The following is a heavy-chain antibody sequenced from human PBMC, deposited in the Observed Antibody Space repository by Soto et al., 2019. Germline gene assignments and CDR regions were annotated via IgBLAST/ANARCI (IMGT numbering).Heavy chain of an antibody. Sequence: ETLSLTCAVYGGSFSCYYWSWIRQPPGKGLEWIGEINHSGSTNYSPSLKSRVTISVDTSKNQFSLQLSSVTAADTAVYYCARAPAGYNWFDPWGQGTLVTVSS. V-gene: IGHV4-34*01. CDR2: INHSGST. J-gene: IGHJ5*02. CDR1: GGSFSCYY. CDR3: ARAPAGYNWFDP. D-gene: IGHD3-10*01.